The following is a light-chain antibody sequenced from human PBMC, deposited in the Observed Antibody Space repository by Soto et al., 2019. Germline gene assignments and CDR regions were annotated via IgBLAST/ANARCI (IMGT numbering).Light chain of an antibody. CDR2: AAS. Sequence: DFQMTQSPSSLSASVGDRVTITCRASQSISTYLNWYQQKPGNAPKLLIYAASSLQSGVPSRFSGSGSGTDFTLTISSLQPEDFATYYCQQSSITPRTFGQGTKVEIK. CDR1: QSISTY. J-gene: IGKJ1*01. V-gene: IGKV1-39*01. CDR3: QQSSITPRT.